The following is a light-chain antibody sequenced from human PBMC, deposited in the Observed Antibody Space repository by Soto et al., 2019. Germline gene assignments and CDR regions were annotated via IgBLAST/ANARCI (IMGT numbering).Light chain of an antibody. CDR1: SSDVGGYNF. CDR2: DVS. Sequence: QSALTQPASMSGSPGQSITISCTGSSSDVGGYNFVSWYQQHPGKAPKLMIYDVSNRPSGVSNRFSGSKSGNTASLTISRLQAEDEAEYYCSSYTTSCTLVVFGGATKVTVL. V-gene: IGLV2-14*01. J-gene: IGLJ2*01. CDR3: SSYTTSCTLVV.